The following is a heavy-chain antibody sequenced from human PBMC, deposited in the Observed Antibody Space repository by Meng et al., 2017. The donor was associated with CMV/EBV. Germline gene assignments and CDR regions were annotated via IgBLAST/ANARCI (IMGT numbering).Heavy chain of an antibody. CDR1: GFSFRGHW. CDR3: VRLLGTVTTYDY. J-gene: IGHJ4*02. V-gene: IGHV3-7*01. D-gene: IGHD1-26*01. Sequence: GESPKTSCITSGFSFRGHWMSWVRPAPGKGLEWVASINPDGGAIFYADSVKGRFTMPRDNAKNSLYLQMSSVDADDMGVYFCVRLLGTVTTYDYWGQGTLVTVSS. CDR2: INPDGGAI.